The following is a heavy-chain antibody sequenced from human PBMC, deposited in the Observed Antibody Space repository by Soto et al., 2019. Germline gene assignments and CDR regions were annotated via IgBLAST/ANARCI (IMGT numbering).Heavy chain of an antibody. CDR2: FFYSGSI. CDR3: AIHRNTRGSWYWVDP. J-gene: IGHJ5*02. Sequence: QLRLQESGPGLIKPSETLTLTCSVSGASINSSGYYWGWIRQPPGQGLGWIAYFFYSGSIYYSPSLNSRATIYVDTSTNQISLNLSSVTAADMGFYYCAIHRNTRGSWYWVDPWGQGTLVTVSS. D-gene: IGHD6-13*01. V-gene: IGHV4-39*01. CDR1: GASINSSGYY.